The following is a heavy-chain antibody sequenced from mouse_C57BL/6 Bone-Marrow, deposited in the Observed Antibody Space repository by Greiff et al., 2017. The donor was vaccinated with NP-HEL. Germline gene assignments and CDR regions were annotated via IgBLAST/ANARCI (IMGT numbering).Heavy chain of an antibody. Sequence: VQLQQPGAELVMPGASVKLSCKASGYTFTSYWMHWVKQRPGQGLEWIGEIDPSDSYTNYNQKFKGKSTLTVDKSSSTAYMQLSSLTSEDSAVDDWAREGTHDAMDYWGQGTSVTVSA. D-gene: IGHD3-1*01. CDR3: AREGTHDAMDY. CDR1: GYTFTSYW. CDR2: IDPSDSYT. V-gene: IGHV1-69*01. J-gene: IGHJ4*01.